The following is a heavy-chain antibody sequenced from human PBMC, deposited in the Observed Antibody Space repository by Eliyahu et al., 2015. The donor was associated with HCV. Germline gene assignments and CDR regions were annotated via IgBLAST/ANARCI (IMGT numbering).Heavy chain of an antibody. Sequence: QVQLVESGGGVVQPGRSLRLSCAASGFNFNTYGMHWVRQAPGKGLEWVAVIWYDGSNEYYTDSVKGRFTISRDNSKNTLYLQMNSLRAEDTAIYYCARGYWADTSMGLDYWGQGTLVTVSS. D-gene: IGHD5-18*01. J-gene: IGHJ4*02. CDR1: GFNFNTYG. CDR3: ARGYWADTSMGLDY. CDR2: IWYDGSNE. V-gene: IGHV3-33*01.